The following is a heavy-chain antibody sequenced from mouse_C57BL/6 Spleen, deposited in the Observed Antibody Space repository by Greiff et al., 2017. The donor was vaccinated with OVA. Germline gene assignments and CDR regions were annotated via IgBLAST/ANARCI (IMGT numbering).Heavy chain of an antibody. V-gene: IGHV1-55*01. J-gene: IGHJ4*01. CDR3: ARSIYYDYDGYAMDY. CDR2: IYPGSGST. Sequence: QVQLQQPGAELVKPGASVKMSCKASGYTFTSYWITWVKQRPGQGLEWIGDIYPGSGSTNYNEKFKSKATLTVDTSSSTAYMQLSSLTSEDSAVYYGARSIYYDYDGYAMDYWGQGTSVTVSS. D-gene: IGHD2-4*01. CDR1: GYTFTSYW.